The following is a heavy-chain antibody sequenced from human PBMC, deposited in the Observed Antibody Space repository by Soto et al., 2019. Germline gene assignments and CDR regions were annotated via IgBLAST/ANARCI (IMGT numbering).Heavy chain of an antibody. D-gene: IGHD6-19*01. Sequence: GESLKISCKGSGYSFTSYWIGWVRQMPGKGLEWMGIIYPGDSDTRYSPSFQGQVTISADRSISTAYLQWSSLKASDTAMYYCESIGSGWQYYYYGMDVWGQGTTVTVS. J-gene: IGHJ6*02. CDR1: GYSFTSYW. CDR2: IYPGDSDT. V-gene: IGHV5-51*01. CDR3: ESIGSGWQYYYYGMDV.